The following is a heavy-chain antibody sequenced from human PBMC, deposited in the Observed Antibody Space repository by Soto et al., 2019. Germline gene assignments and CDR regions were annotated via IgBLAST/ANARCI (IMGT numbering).Heavy chain of an antibody. D-gene: IGHD4-17*01. CDR1: GFTFSSYA. CDR3: ARDRDHGDYGYGMDV. Sequence: QVQLVESGGGVVQPGRSLRLSCAASGFTFSSYAMHWVRQAPGKGLEWVAVISYDGSNKYYADSVKGRFTISRDNSKNTRYLQMNSLRAEDTAVYYCARDRDHGDYGYGMDVWGQGTTVTVSS. V-gene: IGHV3-30-3*01. CDR2: ISYDGSNK. J-gene: IGHJ6*02.